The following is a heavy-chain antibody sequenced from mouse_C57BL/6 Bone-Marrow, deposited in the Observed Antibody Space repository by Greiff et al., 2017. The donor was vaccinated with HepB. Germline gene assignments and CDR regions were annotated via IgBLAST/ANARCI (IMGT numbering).Heavy chain of an antibody. CDR2: IHPNSGST. J-gene: IGHJ4*01. D-gene: IGHD5-1*01. CDR3: ARSEYDYAMDY. CDR1: GYTFTSYW. V-gene: IGHV1-64*01. Sequence: QVQLQQPGAELVKPGASVKLSCKASGYTFTSYWMHWVKQRPGQGLEWIGMIHPNSGSTNYNEKFKSKATLTVDKSSSTAYMQLSSLTSEDSAVYYCARSEYDYAMDYWGQGTSVTVSS.